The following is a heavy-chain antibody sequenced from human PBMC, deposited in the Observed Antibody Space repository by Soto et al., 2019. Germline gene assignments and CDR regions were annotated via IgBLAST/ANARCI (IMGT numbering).Heavy chain of an antibody. Sequence: GGSLRLSWAASGFTFSNYAMHWVSQAPGKGLEWVANIKQDGSEKWYVDSVKGRFTISRDNAKNSLYLQMNSLRAEDTAVYFCARGDYYDTSGPFSDAFDIWGQGTMVTVSS. CDR1: GFTFSNYA. V-gene: IGHV3-7*04. CDR2: IKQDGSEK. J-gene: IGHJ3*02. D-gene: IGHD3-22*01. CDR3: ARGDYYDTSGPFSDAFDI.